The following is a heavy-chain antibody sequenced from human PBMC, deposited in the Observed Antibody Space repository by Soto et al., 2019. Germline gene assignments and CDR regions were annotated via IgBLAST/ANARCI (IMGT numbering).Heavy chain of an antibody. CDR3: ARSPAAIWYFDY. D-gene: IGHD2-2*02. V-gene: IGHV4-61*01. CDR1: GGSVSSGSYY. CDR2: IYDSGST. Sequence: PSETLSLTCTVSGGSVSSGSYYWIWIRQPPGKGLEGIGYIYDSGSTNYNPSLKSRVTISVATSKNQFSLKLSSVTAADTAVYYCARSPAAIWYFDYWGQGTLVTVSS. J-gene: IGHJ4*02.